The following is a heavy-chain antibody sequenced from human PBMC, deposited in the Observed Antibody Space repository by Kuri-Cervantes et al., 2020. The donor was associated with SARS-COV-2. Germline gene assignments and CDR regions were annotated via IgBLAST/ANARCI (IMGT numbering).Heavy chain of an antibody. D-gene: IGHD2-2*01. V-gene: IGHV3-33*01. CDR1: GFTFSSYG. CDR2: IWYDGSNK. J-gene: IGHJ4*02. CDR3: ARDNIVVVPAADKSDFDY. Sequence: GGSLRLSCAASGFTFSSYGMHWVRQAPGKGLEWVAVIWYDGSNKYYADSVKGRFTISRDNSKNTLYPQMNSLRAEDTAVYYCARDNIVVVPAADKSDFDYWGQGTLVTVSS.